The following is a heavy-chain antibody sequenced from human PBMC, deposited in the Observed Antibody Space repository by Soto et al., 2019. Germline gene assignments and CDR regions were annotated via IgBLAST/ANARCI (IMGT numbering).Heavy chain of an antibody. CDR2: IKQDGSEK. CDR1: GFTFSSYW. CDR3: AREGGGYEGVFDY. D-gene: IGHD5-12*01. V-gene: IGHV3-7*01. Sequence: GGSLRLSCAASGFTFSSYWMSWVRQAPGKGLEWVDNIKQDGSEKYYVDSVNGRFTISRDNAKNSLYLQMNSLRAEDTAVYYCAREGGGYEGVFDYWGQGTLVTVSS. J-gene: IGHJ4*02.